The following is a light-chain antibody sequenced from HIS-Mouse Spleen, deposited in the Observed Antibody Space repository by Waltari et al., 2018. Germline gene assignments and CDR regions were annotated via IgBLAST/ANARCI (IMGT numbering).Light chain of an antibody. V-gene: IGLV2-23*01. CDR2: EGS. Sequence: QSALTQPASVSGSPGQSITISCPGTRSAVGSYNLVSWYQQHPGKAPKLLIYEGSKRPSGVSNRFSGSKSGNTASLTISGLQAEDEADYYCCSYAGSSTYVFGTGTKVTVL. CDR3: CSYAGSSTYV. J-gene: IGLJ1*01. CDR1: RSAVGSYNL.